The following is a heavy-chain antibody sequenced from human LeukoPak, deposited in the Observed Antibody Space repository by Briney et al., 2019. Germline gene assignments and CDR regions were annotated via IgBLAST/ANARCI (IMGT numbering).Heavy chain of an antibody. J-gene: IGHJ6*02. CDR2: LSGSGANT. Sequence: GGSLRLSCAASGFIFSNYAMNWVRQAPGKGLEWVSGLSGSGANTNYADSVRGRFTISRDNSKNTLYLQMNSLRAEDTAVYYCAKNVHCSGGSCYSAHYYGMDVWGQGTTVTVSS. D-gene: IGHD2-15*01. V-gene: IGHV3-23*01. CDR3: AKNVHCSGGSCYSAHYYGMDV. CDR1: GFIFSNYA.